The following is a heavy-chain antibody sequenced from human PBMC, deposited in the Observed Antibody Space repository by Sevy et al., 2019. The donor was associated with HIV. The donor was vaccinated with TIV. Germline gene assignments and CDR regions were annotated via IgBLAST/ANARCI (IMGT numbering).Heavy chain of an antibody. Sequence: GGSLRLSCVVSGFDIRSNYMSWVRQAPGKGLEWVSHIYAGGTAYYADSVKGRFTFSRDDSKNTGSLQMSSLGVEDSAVYYCASEYCSRGSCFFDYWGQGIQVTVSS. CDR2: IYAGGTA. D-gene: IGHD2-15*01. J-gene: IGHJ4*02. CDR3: ASEYCSRGSCFFDY. CDR1: GFDIRSNY. V-gene: IGHV3-53*01.